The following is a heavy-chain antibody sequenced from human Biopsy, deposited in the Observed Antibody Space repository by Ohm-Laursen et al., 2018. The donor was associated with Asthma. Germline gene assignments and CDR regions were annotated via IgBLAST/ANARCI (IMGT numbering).Heavy chain of an antibody. Sequence: TQTLTLTGTFSGLSLSTSGVGVGWIRQPPGKALEWLALIYWDDDKRYSPSLKSRLTITKDTSQNQVVLTMTNMDPVDTATYYCAHQYSSLRGWAFDPWGQGTRVTVSS. CDR1: GLSLSTSGVG. CDR2: IYWDDDK. V-gene: IGHV2-5*02. CDR3: AHQYSSLRGWAFDP. J-gene: IGHJ5*02. D-gene: IGHD6-6*01.